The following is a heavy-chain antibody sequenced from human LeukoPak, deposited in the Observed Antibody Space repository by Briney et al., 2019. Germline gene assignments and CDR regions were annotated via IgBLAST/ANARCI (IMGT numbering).Heavy chain of an antibody. J-gene: IGHJ4*02. CDR3: AKDRDDYGDDC. Sequence: GGSLRLSCAASGFTFDDFGMHWVRQAPGKGLEWVALIRSDGTNKYYVDSVKGRFTISRDNSKNTLYLQMTSPRVEDTAVYYCAKDRDDYGDDCWGQGILVTVST. D-gene: IGHD4-17*01. CDR2: IRSDGTNK. V-gene: IGHV3-30*02. CDR1: GFTFDDFG.